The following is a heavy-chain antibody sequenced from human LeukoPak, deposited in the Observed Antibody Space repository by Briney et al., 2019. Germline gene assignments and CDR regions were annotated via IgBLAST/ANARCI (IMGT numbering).Heavy chain of an antibody. Sequence: ASVKVSCKASGYTFIGYYMHWVRQAPVQGLEWMGWINPNSGGTNYAQKFQGRVTMTRDTSISTAYMELSRLRSDDTAVYYCARVSSSSWYVDYYGMDVWGQGTTVTVSS. V-gene: IGHV1-2*02. D-gene: IGHD6-13*01. CDR2: INPNSGGT. CDR3: ARVSSSSWYVDYYGMDV. J-gene: IGHJ6*02. CDR1: GYTFIGYY.